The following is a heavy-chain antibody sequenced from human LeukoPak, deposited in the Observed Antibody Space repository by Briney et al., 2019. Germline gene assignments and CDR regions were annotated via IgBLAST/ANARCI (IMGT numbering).Heavy chain of an antibody. CDR2: IYYSGST. V-gene: IGHV4-59*01. D-gene: IGHD2-2*01. Sequence: PSETLSLTCTVSGGSISSYYWSWLRQPPGKGLEWIGYIYYSGSTNYNPSLKSRVTISVDTSKNQFSLKLSSVTAADTAVYYCARSSDIVVVPAAMAFDPWGQGTLVTVSS. CDR1: GGSISSYY. CDR3: ARSSDIVVVPAAMAFDP. J-gene: IGHJ5*02.